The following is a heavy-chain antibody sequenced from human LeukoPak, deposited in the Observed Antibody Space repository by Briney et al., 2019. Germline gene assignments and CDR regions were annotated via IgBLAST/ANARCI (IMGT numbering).Heavy chain of an antibody. CDR1: GYTFTSYD. D-gene: IGHD1-7*01. CDR3: ARGSVESSPMETTYYYYGMDV. V-gene: IGHV1-8*01. CDR2: MNPNSGNT. J-gene: IGHJ6*02. Sequence: GASVKVSCKASGYTFTSYDINWVRQATGQGLEWMGWMNPNSGNTGYAQKFQGRVTMTRNTSISTAYMELSSLRSEDTAVYYCARGSVESSPMETTYYYYGMDVWGQGTTVTVPS.